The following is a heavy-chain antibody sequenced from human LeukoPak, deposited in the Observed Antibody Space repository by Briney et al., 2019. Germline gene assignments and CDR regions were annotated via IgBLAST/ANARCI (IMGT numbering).Heavy chain of an antibody. Sequence: ASVKVSCTTSGYTFTSSSITWVRQAPGQGLEWMGWISAYNGNTNYAQKLQGRVTMTTDTSTSTAYMELRSLRSDDTAVYYCARDMFSESFLDWSYWGQGTLVTVSS. D-gene: IGHD3-10*02. CDR3: ARDMFSESFLDWSY. V-gene: IGHV1-18*01. CDR1: GYTFTSSS. J-gene: IGHJ4*02. CDR2: ISAYNGNT.